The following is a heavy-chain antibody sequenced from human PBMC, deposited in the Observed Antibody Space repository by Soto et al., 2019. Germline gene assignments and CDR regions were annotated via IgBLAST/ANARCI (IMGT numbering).Heavy chain of an antibody. Sequence: ASVKVSCKASGYTFTGYYMHWVRQAPGQGLEWMGWINPNSGGTNYAQKFQGRVTMTRDTSISTAYMKLSSVTAADTAVYYCARDVEYLGGYYYYGMDVWGQGTTVTVSS. CDR1: GYTFTGYY. J-gene: IGHJ6*02. CDR3: ARDVEYLGGYYYYGMDV. CDR2: INPNSGGT. V-gene: IGHV1-2*02. D-gene: IGHD3-16*01.